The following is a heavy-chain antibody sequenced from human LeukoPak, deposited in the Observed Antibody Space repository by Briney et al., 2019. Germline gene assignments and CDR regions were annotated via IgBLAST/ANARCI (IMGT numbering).Heavy chain of an antibody. D-gene: IGHD3-10*01. CDR1: GFTFSSYS. Sequence: GSLRLSCAASGFTFSSYSMNWVRQAPGKGLEWIGSIYHSGSTYYNPSLKSRVTISVDTSKNQFSLKLSSMTAADTAVYYCARSELLWYFDYWGQGTLVTVSS. J-gene: IGHJ4*02. CDR2: IYHSGST. CDR3: ARSELLWYFDY. V-gene: IGHV4-38-2*01.